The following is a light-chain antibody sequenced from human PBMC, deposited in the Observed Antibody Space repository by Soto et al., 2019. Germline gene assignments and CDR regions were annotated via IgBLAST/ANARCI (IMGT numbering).Light chain of an antibody. CDR2: HTS. V-gene: IGKV3-20*01. J-gene: IGKJ5*01. Sequence: EIILTQSPDTLSLSPGERATLSCRASQTVSSNYLAWCQQRPGQAPRLLIYHTSNRATGIPDRFSGTGSETDFTLTISRLEPEDFAVYYCQQYDNSPITFGQGTRLEI. CDR3: QQYDNSPIT. CDR1: QTVSSNY.